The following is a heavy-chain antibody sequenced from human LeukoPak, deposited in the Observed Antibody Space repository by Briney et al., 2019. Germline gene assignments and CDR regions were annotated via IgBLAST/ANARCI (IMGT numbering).Heavy chain of an antibody. D-gene: IGHD3-22*01. Sequence: PSETLSLTCTVSGGSISGYYWSWIRQPPGKGQEWIGYIYYSGSTIYNPSLKSRVTISVDTSKNQFALKLSSVTAEDSSVYSCARRDYYDSSGSTVGAFDIWGQGTMVTVSS. CDR2: IYYSGST. CDR3: ARRDYYDSSGSTVGAFDI. CDR1: GGSISGYY. V-gene: IGHV4-59*08. J-gene: IGHJ3*02.